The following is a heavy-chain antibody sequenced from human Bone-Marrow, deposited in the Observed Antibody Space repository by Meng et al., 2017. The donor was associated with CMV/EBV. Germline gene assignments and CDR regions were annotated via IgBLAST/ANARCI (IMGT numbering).Heavy chain of an antibody. V-gene: IGHV4-59*12. D-gene: IGHD3-22*01. J-gene: IGHJ5*02. Sequence: SETLSLTCTVSGGSISSYYWSWIRQPPGKGLEWIGYIYYSGSTNYNPSLKSRVTISVDTSKNQLSLKLTSVTAADTAVYYCARGNSDTSGYYGFKPWGQGTLVTVSS. CDR2: IYYSGST. CDR3: ARGNSDTSGYYGFKP. CDR1: GGSISSYY.